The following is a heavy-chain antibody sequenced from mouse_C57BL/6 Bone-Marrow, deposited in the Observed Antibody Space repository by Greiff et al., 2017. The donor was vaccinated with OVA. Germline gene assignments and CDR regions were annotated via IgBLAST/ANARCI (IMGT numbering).Heavy chain of an antibody. CDR2: IDPENGDT. V-gene: IGHV14-4*01. CDR1: GFNIKDDY. D-gene: IGHD2-4*01. CDR3: TTLGDYDSWFAY. Sequence: VQLQQSGAELVRPGASVKLSCTASGFNIKDDYMHWVKQRPEQGLEWIGWIDPENGDTEYASKFQGKATITADTSSDTAYLQLSSLTSEDTAVYYCTTLGDYDSWFAYWGQGTLVTVSA. J-gene: IGHJ3*01.